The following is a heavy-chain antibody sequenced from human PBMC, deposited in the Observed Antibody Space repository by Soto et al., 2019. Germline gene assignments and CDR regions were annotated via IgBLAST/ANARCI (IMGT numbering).Heavy chain of an antibody. J-gene: IGHJ4*02. CDR1: GGSITSYY. CDR2: IHYSGST. Sequence: SETLSLTCTVSGGSITSYYCSWIRQPPGKGLEWIGDIHYSGSTNYNPSLKSRVTISTDTSKNQFSLNLSSVTAADTAVYYCARDPISARPFFDYWGQGTLVTVS. V-gene: IGHV4-59*01. CDR3: ARDPISARPFFDY. D-gene: IGHD6-6*01.